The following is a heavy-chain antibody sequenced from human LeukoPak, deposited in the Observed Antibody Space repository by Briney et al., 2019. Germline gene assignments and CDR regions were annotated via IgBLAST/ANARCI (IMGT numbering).Heavy chain of an antibody. CDR1: GFTFGDYA. CDR3: TRDLRRGAYSSSWGEYYFDY. D-gene: IGHD6-13*01. J-gene: IGHJ4*02. CDR2: IRSKAYGGTT. Sequence: GGSLRLSCTASGFTFGDYAMSWFRQAPGKGLEWVGFIRSKAYGGTTEYAASVKGRFTISRDDSKSIAYLQMNSLKTEDTAVYYCTRDLRRGAYSSSWGEYYFDYWGQGTLVTVSS. V-gene: IGHV3-49*03.